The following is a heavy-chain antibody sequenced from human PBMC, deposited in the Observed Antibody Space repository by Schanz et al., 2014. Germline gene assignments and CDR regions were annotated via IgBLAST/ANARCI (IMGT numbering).Heavy chain of an antibody. CDR1: GFTFSSYG. V-gene: IGHV3-30*02. Sequence: QVQLVESGGGVVQPGGSLRLSCAASGFTFSSYGMHWVRQAPGKGLEWVAFIRYDGSNKYYADSVKGRFTISRDNSKNTLYLQMNSLRAEDTAVYYCARETGYCSSTRCYPGWFDPWGQGTLVTVSS. CDR3: ARETGYCSSTRCYPGWFDP. D-gene: IGHD2-2*03. J-gene: IGHJ5*02. CDR2: IRYDGSNK.